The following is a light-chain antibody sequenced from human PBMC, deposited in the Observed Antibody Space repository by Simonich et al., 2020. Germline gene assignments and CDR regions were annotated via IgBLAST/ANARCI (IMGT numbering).Light chain of an antibody. J-gene: IGLJ2*01. CDR1: SSNIGSNT. CDR2: SNN. Sequence: QSVLTQPPSASGTPGQRVTISCSGSSSNIGSNTVNWYQQLPGTAPKLLIYSNNPRPSGVPDRFSGSKSGTSASLAITGLQAEDDADYYCQSYDSSHVVFGGGTKLTVL. CDR3: QSYDSSHVV. V-gene: IGLV1-44*01.